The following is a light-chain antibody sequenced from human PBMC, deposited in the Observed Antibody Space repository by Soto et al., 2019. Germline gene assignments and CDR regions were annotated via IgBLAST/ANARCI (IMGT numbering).Light chain of an antibody. V-gene: IGKV3-15*01. CDR3: QQYHNWPLT. J-gene: IGKJ4*01. CDR1: ESISSN. CDR2: GAS. Sequence: EIVLTQSPATLSVSPGERATLSCRASESISSNLAWYQQRPGQIPRLLIYGASTRAAGIPAGFSGSGSGTEFTLTISSPQSEDFAIYYCQQYHNWPLTFGGGTKVEIK.